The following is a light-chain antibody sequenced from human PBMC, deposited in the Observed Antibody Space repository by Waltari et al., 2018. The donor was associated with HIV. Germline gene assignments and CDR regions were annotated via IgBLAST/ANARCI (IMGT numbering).Light chain of an antibody. CDR2: EVS. CDR3: TSYVSSSTPV. Sequence: QSALTQPASVSGSPGQSITISCDVNDYEYVSWYQHHPGKTPKVIIYEVSNRPSGLSKLLSCAKSGNTATLTISGLQPEDEAVYFCTSYVSSSTPVFGRGTKVTVL. J-gene: IGLJ3*02. V-gene: IGLV2-14*01. CDR1: DVNDYEY.